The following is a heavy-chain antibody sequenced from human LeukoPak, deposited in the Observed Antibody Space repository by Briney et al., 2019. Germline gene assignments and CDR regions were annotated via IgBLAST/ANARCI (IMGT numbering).Heavy chain of an antibody. CDR1: GFPFRSYA. V-gene: IGHV3-23*01. CDR3: AKVDYWSPENYFDS. Sequence: RPGGSLRLSCVASGFPFRSYAMTWVRQTPGKGLESVSVITDDEDTYYADSVKGRFTISRDNSQNTVFLQMNSLRVEDTAVYYCAKVDYWSPENYFDSWGQGALVTVSS. D-gene: IGHD1-1*01. J-gene: IGHJ4*02. CDR2: ITDDEDT.